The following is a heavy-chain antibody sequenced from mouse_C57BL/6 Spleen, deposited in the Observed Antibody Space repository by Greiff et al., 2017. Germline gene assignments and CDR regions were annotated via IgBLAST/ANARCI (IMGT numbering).Heavy chain of an antibody. CDR2: ISSGSSTI. D-gene: IGHD1-1*01. V-gene: IGHV5-17*01. Sequence: EVKLVESGGGLVKPGGSLKLSCAASGFTFSDYGMHWVRQAPEKGLEWVAYISSGSSTIYYADTVKGRFTISRDNAKNTLFLQMTSRRSEDTAMYCCASRTTVVAHYAMYYWGQGTSVTVSS. J-gene: IGHJ4*01. CDR1: GFTFSDYG. CDR3: ASRTTVVAHYAMYY.